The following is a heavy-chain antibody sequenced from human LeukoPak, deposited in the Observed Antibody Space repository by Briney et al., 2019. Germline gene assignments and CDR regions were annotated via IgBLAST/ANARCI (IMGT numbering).Heavy chain of an antibody. D-gene: IGHD6-13*01. CDR1: GFTFSSYA. CDR2: IKQDGSEK. V-gene: IGHV3-7*01. Sequence: GGSLRLSCAASGFTFSSYAMSWVRQAPGKGLEWVANIKQDGSEKYYVDSVKGRFTISRDNAKNSLYLQMNSLKAEDTAVYYCARFRSSRLNYYYYYYMDVWGKGTTVTVSS. J-gene: IGHJ6*03. CDR3: ARFRSSRLNYYYYYYMDV.